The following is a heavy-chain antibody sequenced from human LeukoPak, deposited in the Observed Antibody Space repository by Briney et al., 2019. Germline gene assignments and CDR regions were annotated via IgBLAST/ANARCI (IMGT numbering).Heavy chain of an antibody. CDR2: ISSSSSYI. CDR3: ARATYSSGWYSSNSCDY. Sequence: PGGSLRLSCAASGFSFSSYSMNWVRQAPGKGLEWVSSISSSSSYIYYADSVKGRFTISRDNAKNSLYLQMNSLRAEDTAVYYCARATYSSGWYSSNSCDYWGQGTLVTVSS. D-gene: IGHD6-19*01. J-gene: IGHJ4*02. CDR1: GFSFSSYS. V-gene: IGHV3-21*01.